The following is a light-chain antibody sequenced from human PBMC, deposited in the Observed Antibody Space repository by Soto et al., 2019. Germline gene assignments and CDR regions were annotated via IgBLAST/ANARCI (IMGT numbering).Light chain of an antibody. CDR3: QQRSNWPLT. CDR1: QSVSYY. V-gene: IGKV3-11*01. J-gene: IGKJ4*01. CDR2: DAS. Sequence: EIVLTQSPATLSLSPGERATLSCRASQSVSYYLAWYQQKPGQAPRLLIYDASNRATGIPARFSGSGSGTDFTHTITSLEPEDFAVYYCQQRSNWPLTFGGGTKVEIK.